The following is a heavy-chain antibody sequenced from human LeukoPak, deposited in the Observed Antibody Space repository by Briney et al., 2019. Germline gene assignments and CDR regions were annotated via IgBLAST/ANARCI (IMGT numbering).Heavy chain of an antibody. CDR2: IKSKTDGGTT. D-gene: IGHD5-18*01. Sequence: GGSLRLSCAASGFTFSNAWMSWVRQAPGKGLEWVGRIKSKTDGGTTDYAAPVKGRFTIPRDDSKNTLYLQMNSLKTEDTAVYYCTTAAQLWSIYYYYYGMDVWGQGTTVTVSS. J-gene: IGHJ6*02. V-gene: IGHV3-15*01. CDR1: GFTFSNAW. CDR3: TTAAQLWSIYYYYYGMDV.